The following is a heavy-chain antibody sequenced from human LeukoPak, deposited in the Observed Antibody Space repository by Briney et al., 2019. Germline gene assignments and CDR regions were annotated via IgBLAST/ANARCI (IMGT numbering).Heavy chain of an antibody. J-gene: IGHJ6*03. CDR1: GGSFSGYY. Sequence: PSETLSLTCAVYGGSFSGYYWSWIRQPPGKGLEWIGEINHSGSTNYNPSLKSRVTISVDTSKNQFSLKLSSVTAADTAVYYCARETSQKGAHYMDVWGKGTTVTISS. D-gene: IGHD3-16*01. CDR2: INHSGST. V-gene: IGHV4-34*01. CDR3: ARETSQKGAHYMDV.